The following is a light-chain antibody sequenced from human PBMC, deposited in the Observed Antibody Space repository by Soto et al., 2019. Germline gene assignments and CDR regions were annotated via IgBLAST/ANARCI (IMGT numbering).Light chain of an antibody. Sequence: EIVLTQSPGTLSLSPGERATLSCRASQSVGNNYLAWYQQKPGQAPRLLIHGASSRAIGIPDRFSGSGSGTDFTLTISRLEPEDFVVYYCQQYGSSPLTFGGGTKVDIK. CDR2: GAS. V-gene: IGKV3-20*01. J-gene: IGKJ4*01. CDR3: QQYGSSPLT. CDR1: QSVGNNY.